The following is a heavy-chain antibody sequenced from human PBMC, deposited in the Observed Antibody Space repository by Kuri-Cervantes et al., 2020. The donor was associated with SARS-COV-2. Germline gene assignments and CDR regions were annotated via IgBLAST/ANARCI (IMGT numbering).Heavy chain of an antibody. CDR3: ARAGLYYDPSFDY. CDR2: ISYDGSNK. D-gene: IGHD3-22*01. CDR1: GFTFSSYA. Sequence: GESLKISCAASGFTFSSYAMHWVRQAPGKGLEWVAVISYDGSNKYYADSVKGRFTISRDNAKNSLYLQMNSLRAEDTAVYYCARAGLYYDPSFDYWGQGTLVTVSS. J-gene: IGHJ4*02. V-gene: IGHV3-30-3*01.